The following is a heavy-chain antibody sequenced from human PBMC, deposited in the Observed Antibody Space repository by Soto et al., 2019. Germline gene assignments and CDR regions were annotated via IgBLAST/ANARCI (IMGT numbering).Heavy chain of an antibody. CDR2: IYYSGST. CDR1: GGSISSYY. J-gene: IGHJ4*02. CDR3: AARIYSSGWYAYDY. D-gene: IGHD6-19*01. Sequence: SETLSLTCTVSGGSISSYYWSWIRQPPGKGLEWIGYIYYSGSTNYNPSLKSRVTISVDTSKNQFSLKLSSVTAADTAVYYCAARIYSSGWYAYDYWGQGTLVTVS. V-gene: IGHV4-59*01.